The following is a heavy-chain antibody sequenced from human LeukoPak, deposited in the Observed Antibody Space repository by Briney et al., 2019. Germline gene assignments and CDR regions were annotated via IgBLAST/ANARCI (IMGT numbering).Heavy chain of an antibody. CDR3: AELGITMIGGV. D-gene: IGHD3-10*02. V-gene: IGHV3-13*01. Sequence: GGSLRLSCAASGFTFSSYDMHWVRQATGKGLEWVSAIGTAGDAYYPGSVKGRFTISRENAKNSLYLQMNSLRAEDTAVYYCAELGITMIGGVWGKGTTVTISS. J-gene: IGHJ6*04. CDR1: GFTFSSYD. CDR2: IGTAGDA.